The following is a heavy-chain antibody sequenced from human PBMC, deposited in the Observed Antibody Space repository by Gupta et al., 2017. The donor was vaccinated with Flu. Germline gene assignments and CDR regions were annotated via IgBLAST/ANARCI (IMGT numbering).Heavy chain of an antibody. CDR1: TFSEHY. J-gene: IGHJ4*02. Sequence: TFSEHYMDWISQAPGKGLEWVGRIRNKANSYTTEYAASVKDRFTITRDDSKDSLYLQMNSLNNGDTAVYYCSRGETGPSPPGRNDCWGQGTLVTVSS. D-gene: IGHD2-8*02. V-gene: IGHV3-72*01. CDR2: IRNKANSYTT. CDR3: SRGETGPSPPGRNDC.